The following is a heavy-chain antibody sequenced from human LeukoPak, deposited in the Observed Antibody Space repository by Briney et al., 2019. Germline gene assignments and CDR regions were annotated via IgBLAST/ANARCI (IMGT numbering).Heavy chain of an antibody. CDR2: ISYDGSNK. D-gene: IGHD5-18*01. CDR3: ASMPRERLPDY. CDR1: GFTFSSYA. Sequence: GGSLRHSCAASGFTFSSYAMHWVRQAPGKGLEWVAVISYDGSNKYYADSVKGRFTISRDNSKNTLYLQMNSLRAEDTAVYYCASMPRERLPDYWGQGTLVTVSS. V-gene: IGHV3-30*04. J-gene: IGHJ4*02.